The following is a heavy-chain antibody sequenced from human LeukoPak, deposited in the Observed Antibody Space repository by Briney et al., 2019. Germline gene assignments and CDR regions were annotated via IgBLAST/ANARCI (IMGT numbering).Heavy chain of an antibody. J-gene: IGHJ4*02. CDR2: INHSGST. CDR3: ARGQQQLVRWADNYFDY. V-gene: IGHV4-34*01. CDR1: GGSFSGYY. D-gene: IGHD6-13*01. Sequence: SETLSLTCAVHGGSFSGYYWSWIRQPPGKGLEWIGEINHSGSTNYNPSLKSRVTISVDTSKNQFSLKLSSVTAADTAVYYCARGQQQLVRWADNYFDYWGQGTLVTVSS.